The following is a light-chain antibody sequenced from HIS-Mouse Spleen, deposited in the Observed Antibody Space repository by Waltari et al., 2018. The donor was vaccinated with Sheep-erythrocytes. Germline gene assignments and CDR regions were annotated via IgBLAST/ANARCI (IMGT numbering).Light chain of an antibody. V-gene: IGLV2-11*01. CDR3: CSYAGSYTVV. J-gene: IGLJ2*01. Sequence: QSALTQPRSVSGSPGQSVTIPCTGTRRDVGGYNYFPWYQQHPGKAPKLMIYDVSKRPSGVPDRFSGSKSGNTASLTISGLQAEDEADYYCCSYAGSYTVVFGGGTKLTVL. CDR2: DVS. CDR1: RRDVGGYNY.